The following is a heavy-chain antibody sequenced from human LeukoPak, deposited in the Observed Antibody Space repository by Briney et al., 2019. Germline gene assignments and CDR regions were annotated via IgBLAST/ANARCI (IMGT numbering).Heavy chain of an antibody. Sequence: GGSLRLSCAASGFTFSSYGMHWVRQAPGKGLEWVAFIRYDGSNKYYADSVKGRFTIFRDNSKNTLYLQMNSLRAEDTAVYYCARLTYSSSWPFFDYWGQGTLVTVSS. D-gene: IGHD6-13*01. V-gene: IGHV3-30*02. J-gene: IGHJ4*02. CDR3: ARLTYSSSWPFFDY. CDR1: GFTFSSYG. CDR2: IRYDGSNK.